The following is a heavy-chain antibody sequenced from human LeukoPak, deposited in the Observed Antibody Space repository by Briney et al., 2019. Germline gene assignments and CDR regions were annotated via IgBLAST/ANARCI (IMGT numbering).Heavy chain of an antibody. CDR1: GGSISSGSYY. CDR2: IYTSGST. CDR3: ARGSDIGYYFDYFDY. D-gene: IGHD3-22*01. V-gene: IGHV4-61*02. J-gene: IGHJ4*02. Sequence: SETLSLTCTVSGGSISSGSYYWSWIRQPAGKGLEWIGRIYTSGSTNYNPSLKSRVTISVDTSKNQFSLKLSSVTAADTAVYYCARGSDIGYYFDYFDYWGQGTLVSVSS.